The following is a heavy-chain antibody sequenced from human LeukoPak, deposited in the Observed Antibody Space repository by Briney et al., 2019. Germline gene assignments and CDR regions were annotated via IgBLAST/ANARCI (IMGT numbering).Heavy chain of an antibody. V-gene: IGHV4-59*11. CDR2: MYYTGGT. Sequence: SETLSLTCVVSSGSITNLYLTWIRQPPGKGLEWIGFMYYTGGTSSNPSLNRRVVFSVDSSKTQFSLILSSVTAADTAVYYCARGRDAFDIWGQGTVVTVSS. J-gene: IGHJ3*02. CDR3: ARGRDAFDI. CDR1: SGSITNLY.